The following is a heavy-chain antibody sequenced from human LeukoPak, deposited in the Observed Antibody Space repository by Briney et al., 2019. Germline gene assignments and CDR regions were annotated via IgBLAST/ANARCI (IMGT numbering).Heavy chain of an antibody. CDR1: GFTVSSNY. D-gene: IGHD3-10*01. Sequence: HPGGSLRLSCAASGFTVSSNYMSWVRQAPGKGLEWVSVIYSGGSTYYAGSVKGRFTISRDNSKNTLYLQMNSLRAEDTAVYYCGRIDYGSGAFWFDPWGQGTLVTVSS. V-gene: IGHV3-66*02. CDR2: IYSGGST. CDR3: GRIDYGSGAFWFDP. J-gene: IGHJ5*02.